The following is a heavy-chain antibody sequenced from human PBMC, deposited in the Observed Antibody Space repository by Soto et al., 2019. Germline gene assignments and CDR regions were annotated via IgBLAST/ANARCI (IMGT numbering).Heavy chain of an antibody. CDR2: VSGDGRNT. CDR3: ARESRFLEWLSLNWFDP. CDR1: GFTFSDYA. Sequence: GGSLRLSCAASGFTFSDYAMHWVRQAPGKGLEWVSVVSGDGRNTHYADSVKGRFTISRDNSKNTLYLQMNSLRDEDTAVYYCARESRFLEWLSLNWFDPWGQGTPVTVSS. V-gene: IGHV3-30*03. D-gene: IGHD3-3*01. J-gene: IGHJ5*02.